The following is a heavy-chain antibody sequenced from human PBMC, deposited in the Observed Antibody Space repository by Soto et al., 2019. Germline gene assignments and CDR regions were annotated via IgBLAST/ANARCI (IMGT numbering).Heavy chain of an antibody. Sequence: QVQLVQSGAEVKKPGSSVKVFCTASGGTFSSYAISWVRQAPGQGLEWMGGIIPIFGTANYAQKFQGRVTITADESTSTAYMELSSLRSEDTAVYYCARAGASGAHIGYWGQGTLVTVSS. CDR1: GGTFSSYA. CDR2: IIPIFGTA. V-gene: IGHV1-69*01. CDR3: ARAGASGAHIGY. D-gene: IGHD2-15*01. J-gene: IGHJ4*02.